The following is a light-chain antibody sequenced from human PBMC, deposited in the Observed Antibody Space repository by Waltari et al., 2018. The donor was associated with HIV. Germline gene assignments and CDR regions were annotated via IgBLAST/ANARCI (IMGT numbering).Light chain of an antibody. J-gene: IGLJ1*01. CDR1: SSDIGTYNF. V-gene: IGLV2-23*02. CDR3: CSNASSTTFEV. Sequence: QSALTPPASASGSPAQAITISCTGTSSDIGTYNFFSWFQHPPDNTPKLMIYEDTKRPPGVSNLFSGAKTGKTASPTISGRQGEDKADNYCCSNASSTTFEVYGTGTKVTVL. CDR2: EDT.